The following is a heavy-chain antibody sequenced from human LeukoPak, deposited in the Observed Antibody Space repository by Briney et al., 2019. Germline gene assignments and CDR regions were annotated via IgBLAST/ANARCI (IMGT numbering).Heavy chain of an antibody. D-gene: IGHD5-18*01. CDR3: TRATWIQVYYFDY. Sequence: GGSLRLSCTASGFTFGDYAMSWFRQAPGKGLEWVGFIRSKAYGGTTEYAASVKGRFTISRDDSKSIAYLQMNSLKTEDTAVYYCTRATWIQVYYFDYWGQGTLVTVSS. CDR2: IRSKAYGGTT. V-gene: IGHV3-49*03. J-gene: IGHJ4*02. CDR1: GFTFGDYA.